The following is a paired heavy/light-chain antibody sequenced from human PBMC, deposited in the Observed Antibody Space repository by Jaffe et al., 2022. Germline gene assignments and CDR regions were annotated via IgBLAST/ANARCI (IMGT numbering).Heavy chain of an antibody. CDR2: IIPILGIA. CDR1: GGTFSSYT. CDR3: AREAVLRYFDWLPG. Sequence: QVQLVQSGAEVKKPGSSVKVSCKASGGTFSSYTISWVRQAPGQGLEWMGRIIPILGIANYAQKFQGRVTITADKSTSTAYMELSSLRSEDTAVYYCAREAVLRYFDWLPGWGQGTLVTVSS. J-gene: IGHJ4*02. D-gene: IGHD3-9*01. V-gene: IGHV1-69*08.
Light chain of an antibody. CDR3: AAWDDSLSGLWV. V-gene: IGLV1-47*01. CDR1: SSNIGSNY. Sequence: QSVLTQPPSASGTPGQRVTISCSGSSSNIGSNYVYWYQQLPGTAPKLLIYRNNQRPSGVPDRFSGSKSGTSASLAISGLRSEDEADYYCAAWDDSLSGLWVFGGGTKLTVL. J-gene: IGLJ3*02. CDR2: RNN.